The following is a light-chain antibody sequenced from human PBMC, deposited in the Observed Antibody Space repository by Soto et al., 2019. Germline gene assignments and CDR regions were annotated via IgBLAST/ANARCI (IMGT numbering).Light chain of an antibody. CDR2: EVS. CDR1: SSDVGDYKY. CDR3: SSYTTSNTLV. V-gene: IGLV2-14*01. J-gene: IGLJ1*01. Sequence: QSVLTQPASVSGSPGQSITISCTGTSSDVGDYKYVSWYQKHPGKAPKALIYEVSNRPSGVSNRFSGSKSGNTASLTISGLQAEDEPDYYCSSYTTSNTLVFGPGTKLTVL.